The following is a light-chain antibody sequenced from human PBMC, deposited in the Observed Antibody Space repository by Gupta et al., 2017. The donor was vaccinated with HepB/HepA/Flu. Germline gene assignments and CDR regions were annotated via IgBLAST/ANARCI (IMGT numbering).Light chain of an antibody. J-gene: IGLJ3*02. CDR2: WNN. Sequence: QSVLTQPPSASGTPAHRVTISCSGSSSNVGGNSLYWYQQLPVTAPKLLIYWNNQRPAGVPDRSSGSKSGTYAFIAISGLRAEDDAYYYCAAWDDSLSVVFGGGTKLTVL. CDR3: AAWDDSLSVV. V-gene: IGLV1-47*01. CDR1: SSNVGGNS.